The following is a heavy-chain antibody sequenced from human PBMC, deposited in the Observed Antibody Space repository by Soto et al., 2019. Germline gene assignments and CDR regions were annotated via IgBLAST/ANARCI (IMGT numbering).Heavy chain of an antibody. CDR2: GCYSGTT. CDR1: GVSVSSGSFY. V-gene: IGHV4-61*01. D-gene: IGHD4-17*01. Sequence: QVQLQESGPGLVKPSETLSLTCTVSGVSVSSGSFYWAWIRQPPGQGLEWIGFGCYSGTTNYNPSLKSRVPISCDTSRSQISLKVSSLTAADTAVYYCARGATVTQYDYWGQGTLVTVSS. J-gene: IGHJ4*02. CDR3: ARGATVTQYDY.